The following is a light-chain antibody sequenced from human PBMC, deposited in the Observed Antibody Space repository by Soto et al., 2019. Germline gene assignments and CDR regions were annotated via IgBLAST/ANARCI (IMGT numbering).Light chain of an antibody. V-gene: IGKV1-6*02. J-gene: IGKJ4*01. CDR2: AAS. CDR1: QGIRND. Sequence: AIQMTQSPSSLSASVGDRVTITCRASQGIRNDLGWYQQKPGNAPKLLIYAASTLQSGVPSRFRGSGSGMDFTLTISGLQPEDFAIYYCLQDYSYPLTFGGGTKVEIK. CDR3: LQDYSYPLT.